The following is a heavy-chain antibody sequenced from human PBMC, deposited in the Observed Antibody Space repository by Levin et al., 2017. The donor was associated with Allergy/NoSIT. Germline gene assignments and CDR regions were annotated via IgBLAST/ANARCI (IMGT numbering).Heavy chain of an antibody. CDR1: GYTFTSYD. V-gene: IGHV1-8*01. Sequence: ASVKVSCKASGYTFTSYDINWVRQATGQGLEWMGWMNPNSGNTGYAQKFQGRVTMTRNTSISTAYMELSSLRSEDTAVYYCAREGSYGDYVITPRGDYGMDVWGQGTTVTVSS. CDR2: MNPNSGNT. J-gene: IGHJ6*02. D-gene: IGHD4-17*01. CDR3: AREGSYGDYVITPRGDYGMDV.